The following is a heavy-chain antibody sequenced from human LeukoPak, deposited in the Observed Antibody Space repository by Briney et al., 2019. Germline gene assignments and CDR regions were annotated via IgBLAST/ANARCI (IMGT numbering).Heavy chain of an antibody. CDR3: VKRGSDGGPYFFDY. V-gene: IGHV3-30*18. Sequence: GGSLTLSCGASGFTFSTYPMHWVRQAPGKGLEWVAAISKEGSNKYYADSVKGRYTISRDSSKNMLYLEMNSLSGEDTAVYYCVKRGSDGGPYFFDYWGQGTLVSVSS. J-gene: IGHJ4*02. D-gene: IGHD3-3*01. CDR2: ISKEGSNK. CDR1: GFTFSTYP.